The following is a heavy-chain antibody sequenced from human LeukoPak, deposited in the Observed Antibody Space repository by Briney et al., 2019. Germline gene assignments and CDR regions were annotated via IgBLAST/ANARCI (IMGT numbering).Heavy chain of an antibody. CDR1: GFTFSYYW. Sequence: GGSLRLSCAASGFTFSYYWMSWVRLAPGKGLEWVANIKVDGNEKYYVDSVKGRFTISRDNAKNSLYLQMNNLRADDAALYYCARGGVTWGMFDPWGRGTLVGVSS. D-gene: IGHD2-21*02. V-gene: IGHV3-7*01. CDR3: ARGGVTWGMFDP. J-gene: IGHJ5*02. CDR2: IKVDGNEK.